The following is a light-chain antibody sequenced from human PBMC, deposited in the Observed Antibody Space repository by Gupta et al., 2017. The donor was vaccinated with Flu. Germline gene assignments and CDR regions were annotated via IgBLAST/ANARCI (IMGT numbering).Light chain of an antibody. Sequence: DIQMTQSPSYLSASVGDRVTITCRASQSISSYLNWYQQKPGKAPKLLIYAASSLQSGVPSRFSGSGSGTDFTLTISSLQPEDFATYYCQQSYSTPLTFGGWTKVEIK. V-gene: IGKV1-39*01. CDR3: QQSYSTPLT. CDR1: QSISSY. J-gene: IGKJ4*01. CDR2: AAS.